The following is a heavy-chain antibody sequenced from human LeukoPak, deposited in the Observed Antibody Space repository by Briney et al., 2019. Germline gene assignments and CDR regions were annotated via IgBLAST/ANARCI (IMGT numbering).Heavy chain of an antibody. J-gene: IGHJ4*02. CDR1: GFTFSTYW. CDR2: IKQDGSEK. Sequence: GGSLRLSCAASGFTFSTYWMSWVRQAPGKGLEWVANIKQDGSEKYYLDSVKGRFTISRDNAKNSLYLQMNSLRAEDTAVYFCTREAEAGIDYWGQGTLVTVSS. V-gene: IGHV3-7*01. D-gene: IGHD6-19*01. CDR3: TREAEAGIDY.